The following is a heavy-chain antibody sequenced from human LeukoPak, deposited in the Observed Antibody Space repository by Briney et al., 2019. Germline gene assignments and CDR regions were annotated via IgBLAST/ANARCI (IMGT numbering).Heavy chain of an antibody. CDR1: GFSFSSYW. D-gene: IGHD3-16*01. J-gene: IGHJ6*02. CDR3: ARGGGLDV. CDR2: IKQDGSEK. V-gene: IGHV3-7*03. Sequence: PGGSLRLSCAASGFSFSSYWMNWVRQAPGKGLEWVANIKQDGSEKNYVDSVKGRFTISRDNAKNSLYLQMSNLRAEDTAVYFCARGGGLDVWGQGATVTVSS.